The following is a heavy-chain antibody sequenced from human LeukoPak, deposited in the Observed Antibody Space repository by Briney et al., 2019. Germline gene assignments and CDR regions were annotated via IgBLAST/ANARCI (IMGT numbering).Heavy chain of an antibody. CDR1: GFTFSSYW. Sequence: GGSLRLSCAASGFTFSSYWMHWVRQAPGKGLVWVSRINSDGSRTSYADSVKGRFTISRDNAKNTLYLQMNSLRAEDTAVYYCATLKKVAFGMNYWGQGTLVTVSS. CDR2: INSDGSRT. D-gene: IGHD3-10*01. CDR3: ATLKKVAFGMNY. J-gene: IGHJ4*02. V-gene: IGHV3-74*01.